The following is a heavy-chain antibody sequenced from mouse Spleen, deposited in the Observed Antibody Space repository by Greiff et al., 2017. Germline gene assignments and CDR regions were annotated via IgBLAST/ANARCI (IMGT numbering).Heavy chain of an antibody. CDR2: IWSGGST. Sequence: QVQLQQSGPGLVQPSQSLSITCTVSGFSLTSYGVHWVRQSPGKGLEWLGVIWSGGSTDYNAAFISRLSISKDNSKSQVFFKMNSLQADDTAIYYCAPIYYGNPYAMDYWGQGTSVTVSS. J-gene: IGHJ4*01. CDR1: GFSLTSYG. CDR3: APIYYGNPYAMDY. V-gene: IGHV2-2*01. D-gene: IGHD2-1*01.